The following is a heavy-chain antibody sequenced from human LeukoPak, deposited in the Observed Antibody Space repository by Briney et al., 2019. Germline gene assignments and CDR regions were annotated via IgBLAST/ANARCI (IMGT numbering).Heavy chain of an antibody. D-gene: IGHD2-15*01. V-gene: IGHV3-21*01. Sequence: PGGSLRLSCAASGFTFSSYSMNWVRQAPGKGLVWVSSINTRSYIDSADSVKGRFTISRDNDKNSVYLQMNSLRAEDTAVYYCAREGGYCYGASCRFFDSWGQGTLLTVSS. J-gene: IGHJ4*02. CDR2: INTRSYI. CDR3: AREGGYCYGASCRFFDS. CDR1: GFTFSSYS.